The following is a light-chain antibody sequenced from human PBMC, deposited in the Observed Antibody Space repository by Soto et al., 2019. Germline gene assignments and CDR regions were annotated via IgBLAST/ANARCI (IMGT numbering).Light chain of an antibody. J-gene: IGLJ2*01. V-gene: IGLV2-14*01. CDR1: SSDVGGYNY. CDR3: SSYTSSSHVV. CDR2: DVS. Sequence: QSVLTQPASVSGSRGQSITISCTGTSSDVGGYNYVSWYQQHPGKAPKLMIYDVSNRPSGVSNRFSGSKSGNTASLTISGLQAEDEADYYCSSYTSSSHVVFGGGTQLTVL.